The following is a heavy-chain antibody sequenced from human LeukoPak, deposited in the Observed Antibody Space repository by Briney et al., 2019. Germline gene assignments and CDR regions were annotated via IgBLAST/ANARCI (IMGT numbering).Heavy chain of an antibody. D-gene: IGHD3-3*01. CDR3: ARASDFWSGQPHYYSCYMDV. CDR1: GGTFSSYA. CDR2: IIPIFGTA. V-gene: IGHV1-69*05. Sequence: ASVKVSCKASGGTFSSYAISWVRQAPGQGLEWMGGIIPIFGTANYAQKFQGRVTITTDESASTAYMELSSLRSEDTAVYYCARASDFWSGQPHYYSCYMDVWGKGTTVTVSS. J-gene: IGHJ6*03.